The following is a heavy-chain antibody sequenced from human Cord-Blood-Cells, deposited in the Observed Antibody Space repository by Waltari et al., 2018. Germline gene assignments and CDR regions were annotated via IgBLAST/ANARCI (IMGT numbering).Heavy chain of an antibody. CDR1: GQILTELS. Sequence: QVQLVQSGAEVKTPGASVKVSCTVSGQILTELSMHWVGLAPGKGLEWMGGCDPEDGETIYAQKFQGRVTMTEDTSTDTAYMELSSLRSEDTAVYYCATAGGSYQWDLDYWGQGTLVTVSS. J-gene: IGHJ4*02. D-gene: IGHD1-26*01. CDR2: CDPEDGET. V-gene: IGHV1-24*01. CDR3: ATAGGSYQWDLDY.